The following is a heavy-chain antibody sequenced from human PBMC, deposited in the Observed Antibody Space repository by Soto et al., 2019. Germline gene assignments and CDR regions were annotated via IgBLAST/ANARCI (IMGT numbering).Heavy chain of an antibody. CDR1: GGSSSSTTYY. V-gene: IGHV4-39*01. Sequence: QLLLQESGPGLVKPSETLSLTCTVSGGSSSSTTYYWGWIRQSPGKGLEWIGNIYSGGNTYYNPSLKSRVNISVDTTKSHLSLQLISVTAADTAVYYCAGQSYESRGYFYANWWQGTLVPVSS. D-gene: IGHD3-22*01. J-gene: IGHJ4*02. CDR3: AGQSYESRGYFYAN. CDR2: IYSGGNT.